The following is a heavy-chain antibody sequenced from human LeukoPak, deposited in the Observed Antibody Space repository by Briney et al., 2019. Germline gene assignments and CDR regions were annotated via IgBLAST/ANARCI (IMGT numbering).Heavy chain of an antibody. CDR2: ISSSSSYI. D-gene: IGHD3-10*01. CDR3: ARVVSSYGSGSYFDY. J-gene: IGHJ4*02. Sequence: GGSLRLSCAASGFTFSSYSMNWVRQAPGKGLEWVSSISSSSSYIYYADSVKGRFTISRDNSKNTLYLQMNSLRAEDTAVYYCARVVSSYGSGSYFDYWGQGTLVTVSS. V-gene: IGHV3-21*01. CDR1: GFTFSSYS.